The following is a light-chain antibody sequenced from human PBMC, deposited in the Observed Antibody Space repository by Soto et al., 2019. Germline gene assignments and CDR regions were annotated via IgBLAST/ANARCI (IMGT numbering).Light chain of an antibody. CDR1: QTISTL. V-gene: IGKV1-5*01. Sequence: IQMTQSPSTLSAPVGDRVTITCQASQTISTLLAWFQHKPGKAPNLLIYDASNLESGVPSRFSGSGSGTEFTLTLSSLQSDDSATYFCQQYSHLVTFGQGTKLEIK. J-gene: IGKJ2*01. CDR3: QQYSHLVT. CDR2: DAS.